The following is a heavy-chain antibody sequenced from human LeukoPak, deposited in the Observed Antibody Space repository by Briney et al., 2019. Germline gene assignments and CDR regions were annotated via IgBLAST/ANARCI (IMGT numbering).Heavy chain of an antibody. D-gene: IGHD6-19*01. J-gene: IGHJ3*02. Sequence: GGSLRLSCAASGFTFDDYGMHWVRQAPGKGPEWVAGISWNSGSIDYADSVKGRFIISRDNAKNSLYLQMNSLRAEDTALYYCAKDWGIVVAGPPYDGFDIWGQGTMVTVSS. CDR3: AKDWGIVVAGPPYDGFDI. CDR1: GFTFDDYG. CDR2: ISWNSGSI. V-gene: IGHV3-9*01.